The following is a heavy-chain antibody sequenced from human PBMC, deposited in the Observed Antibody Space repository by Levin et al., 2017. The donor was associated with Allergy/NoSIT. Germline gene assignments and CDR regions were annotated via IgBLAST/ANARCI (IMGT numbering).Heavy chain of an antibody. D-gene: IGHD2-2*01. CDR1: RITFSNYG. CDR3: ARDTCNLTSCRNGGFDS. Sequence: HSGGSLRLSCAASRITFSNYGIHWIRQAPGKGLEWVAVIWSDGDKQYYADSVKGRFTISRDSSKNTLYLQMNSLRAEDTAMYYCARDTCNLTSCRNGGFDSWGQGTLVTVSS. V-gene: IGHV3-33*01. CDR2: IWSDGDKQ. J-gene: IGHJ4*02.